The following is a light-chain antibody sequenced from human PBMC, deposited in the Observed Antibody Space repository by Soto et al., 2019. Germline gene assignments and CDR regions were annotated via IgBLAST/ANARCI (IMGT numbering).Light chain of an antibody. CDR2: DAS. CDR3: QQYKTSLLT. CDR1: QGINNN. V-gene: IGKV1-16*01. J-gene: IGKJ4*01. Sequence: DIHITHSPSSLSASVGYRVTITCRASQGINNNLAWFQQKPGKAPKLLMYDASSLESGVSSRFSGSGSGTEFTLIISSLQPDDFATYYCQQYKTSLLTFGGGTKVDIK.